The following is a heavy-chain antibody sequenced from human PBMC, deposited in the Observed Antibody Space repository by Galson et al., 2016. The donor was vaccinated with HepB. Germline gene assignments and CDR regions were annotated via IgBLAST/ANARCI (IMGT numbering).Heavy chain of an antibody. CDR1: AYTFTGYG. Sequence: SVKVSCKASAYTFTGYGISWVRQAPGQGLEWMGWISAYNGDTKYAQKFQGRVTMTTDTSTSTAYMELRSLRSDDTAVYYCARYRAATAYSGFWGQGTLVTVSS. J-gene: IGHJ4*02. D-gene: IGHD6-25*01. CDR3: ARYRAATAYSGF. V-gene: IGHV1-18*01. CDR2: ISAYNGDT.